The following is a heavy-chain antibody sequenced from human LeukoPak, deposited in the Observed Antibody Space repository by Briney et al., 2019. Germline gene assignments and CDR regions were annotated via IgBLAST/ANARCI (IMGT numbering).Heavy chain of an antibody. CDR3: ARANTGALVGATTGRSGAFDI. CDR1: GFTPTSYA. Sequence: RRSLRLSPAASGFTPTSYAINSVPEAPGKGLGWVAVISFDGSNKYYADSVKGRFTISRDNSKNTLYLQRNSLRAEDTAVYYCARANTGALVGATTGRSGAFDIWGQGTMVTVSS. D-gene: IGHD1-26*01. V-gene: IGHV3-30*04. J-gene: IGHJ3*02. CDR2: ISFDGSNK.